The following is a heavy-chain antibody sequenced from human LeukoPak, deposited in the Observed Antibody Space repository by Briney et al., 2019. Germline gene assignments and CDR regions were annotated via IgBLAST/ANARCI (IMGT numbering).Heavy chain of an antibody. V-gene: IGHV4-30-2*01. CDR1: GGSISSGGYS. Sequence: SETLSLTCAVSGGSISSGGYSWSWIRQPPGKGLEWIGYIYHSGSTYYNPSLKSRVTISVDRSKNQFSLKLSSVTAADTAVYYCARRDSSGYYYGREDYWGQGTLVTVSS. D-gene: IGHD3-22*01. CDR3: ARRDSSGYYYGREDY. CDR2: IYHSGST. J-gene: IGHJ4*02.